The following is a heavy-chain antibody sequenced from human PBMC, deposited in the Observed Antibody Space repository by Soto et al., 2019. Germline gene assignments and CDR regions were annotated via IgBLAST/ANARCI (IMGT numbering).Heavy chain of an antibody. J-gene: IGHJ4*02. D-gene: IGHD6-13*01. Sequence: QVQLVESGGGLVKPGGSLRLSCVASGFTFSDYYMSWIRQAPGKGLEWVSYISSSSSYTNYADSVKGRFTISRDNAKNSLYLQMNSLRAEDTAVYYCARRDSSSWYFDYWGQGTLVTVSS. CDR1: GFTFSDYY. V-gene: IGHV3-11*06. CDR2: ISSSSSYT. CDR3: ARRDSSSWYFDY.